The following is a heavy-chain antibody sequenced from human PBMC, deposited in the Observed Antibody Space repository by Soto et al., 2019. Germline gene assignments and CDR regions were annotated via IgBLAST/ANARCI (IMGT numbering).Heavy chain of an antibody. CDR3: ARDQSGDNNWFAP. V-gene: IGHV3-33*01. CDR1: GFTFSSYG. Sequence: QVQLVESGGGVVQPGRSLRLSCAASGFTFSSYGMHWVRQAPGKGLEWVAVIWYDGSNKYYADSVKGRFTISRDNSKNTLYLQMNSLRAEDTAVYYCARDQSGDNNWFAPWGQGTLVTVSS. CDR2: IWYDGSNK. D-gene: IGHD7-27*01. J-gene: IGHJ5*02.